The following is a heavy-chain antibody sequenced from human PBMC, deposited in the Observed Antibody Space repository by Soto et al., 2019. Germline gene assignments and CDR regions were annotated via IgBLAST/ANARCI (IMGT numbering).Heavy chain of an antibody. J-gene: IGHJ4*02. Sequence: GASVQVSCKASGYTFTSYAMHWLRQAPGQRREWMGWINAGNGNTKYSQKFQGRVTITRDTSASTAYMELSSLRSEDTAVYYFARTNPKFSIWPTIPCFDYWGQGTLVTVSP. CDR2: INAGNGNT. CDR1: GYTFTSYA. D-gene: IGHD6-13*01. V-gene: IGHV1-3*01. CDR3: ARTNPKFSIWPTIPCFDY.